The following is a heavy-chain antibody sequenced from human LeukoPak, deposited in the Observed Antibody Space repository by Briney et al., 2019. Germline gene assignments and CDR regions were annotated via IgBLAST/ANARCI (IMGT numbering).Heavy chain of an antibody. CDR3: ARYPMTYCSSSSCTDY. J-gene: IGHJ4*02. V-gene: IGHV4-59*08. D-gene: IGHD2-2*01. CDR2: IYYSGST. CDR1: GGSISSYY. Sequence: PSETLSLTCTVSGGSISSYYWSWIRQPPGKGLEWIGYIYYSGSTNYNPSLKSRVTISVDTSKNQFSLKLSSVTAADTAVYYCARYPMTYCSSSSCTDYWGQGTLVTVSS.